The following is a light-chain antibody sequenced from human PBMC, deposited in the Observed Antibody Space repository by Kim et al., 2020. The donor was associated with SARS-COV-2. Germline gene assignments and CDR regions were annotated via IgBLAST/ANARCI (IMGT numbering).Light chain of an antibody. Sequence: SASVGDRVTITCRASQSISSWLAWYQQKPGKAPKLLIYDASSLKSGVPSRFSGSGSGTEFTLTISSLQPDDFATYYCQQYNSYLYTFGQGTKLEI. V-gene: IGKV1-5*01. CDR2: DAS. J-gene: IGKJ2*01. CDR3: QQYNSYLYT. CDR1: QSISSW.